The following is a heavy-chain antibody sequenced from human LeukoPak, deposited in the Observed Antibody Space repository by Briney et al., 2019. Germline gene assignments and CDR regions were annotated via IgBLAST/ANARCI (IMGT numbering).Heavy chain of an antibody. V-gene: IGHV3-48*03. J-gene: IGHJ4*02. CDR2: ISSGASTM. CDR3: ALLAVASDFDY. D-gene: IGHD6-19*01. CDR1: GFTFNTYE. Sequence: GGSLRLSCAASGFTFNTYEMNWVRQAPGKGLEWVAYISSGASTMYYADSVKGRFTISRDDAKNSLFLQMNSLRAEDTAIYYCALLAVASDFDYWGQGTLVTVSS.